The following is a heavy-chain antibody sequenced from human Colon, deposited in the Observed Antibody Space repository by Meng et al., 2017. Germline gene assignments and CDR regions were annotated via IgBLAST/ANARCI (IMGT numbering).Heavy chain of an antibody. CDR1: GDSVSSNSAA. CDR2: TYYRSKYYN. CDR3: ARDWGDVRGGFDF. J-gene: IGHJ4*02. D-gene: IGHD3-10*02. Sequence: QVRPPQSGPGLVKPPQTPSLTCAISGDSVSSNSAAWNWIRQSPSRGLEWLGRTYYRSKYYNDYALSVKSRITINPDTSKNQFSLQLNSVTPEDTAIYYCARDWGDVRGGFDFWGQGTLVTVSS. V-gene: IGHV6-1*01.